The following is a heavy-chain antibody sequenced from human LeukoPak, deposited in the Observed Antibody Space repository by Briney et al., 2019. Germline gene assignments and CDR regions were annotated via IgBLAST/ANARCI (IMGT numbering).Heavy chain of an antibody. J-gene: IGHJ6*02. Sequence: PSETLSLTCTVSGGSISSYYWSWIRQPPGKGLEWIGYIYYSGSTNYNPSLESRVTISVDTSKNQFSLKLSSVTAADTAVYYCARRSPGYDFWSGYSNYYYYGMDVWGQGTTVTVSS. CDR2: IYYSGST. CDR1: GGSISSYY. CDR3: ARRSPGYDFWSGYSNYYYYGMDV. V-gene: IGHV4-59*08. D-gene: IGHD3-3*01.